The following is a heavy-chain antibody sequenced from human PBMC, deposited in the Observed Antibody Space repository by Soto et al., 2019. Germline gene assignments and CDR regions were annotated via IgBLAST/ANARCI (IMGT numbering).Heavy chain of an antibody. CDR2: IDSSGTIR. J-gene: IGHJ6*02. CDR3: ATLPIFGVFPDV. D-gene: IGHD3-3*01. CDR1: AFTFSDYY. V-gene: IGHV3-11*01. Sequence: QVQLVESGGALVKPGGSLRLSCAGSAFTFSDYYINWIRQAPGKGLEWISYIDSSGTIRYYADSVRGRFTISRDNARNSVYLQMSSLRAEDTAVYYCATLPIFGVFPDVWGQGTTVTVS.